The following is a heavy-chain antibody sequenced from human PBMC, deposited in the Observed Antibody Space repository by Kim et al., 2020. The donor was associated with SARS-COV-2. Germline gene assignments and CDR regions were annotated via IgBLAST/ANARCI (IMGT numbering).Heavy chain of an antibody. D-gene: IGHD3-10*01. CDR1: GFTFSSYE. J-gene: IGHJ3*02. CDR3: ARGGNGWFGELLFTDAFDI. CDR2: ISSSGSTI. Sequence: GGSLRLSCAASGFTFSSYEMNWVRQAPGKGLEWVSYISSSGSTIYYADSVKGRFTISRDNAKNSLYLQMNSLRAEDTAVYYCARGGNGWFGELLFTDAFDIWGQGTMVTVSS. V-gene: IGHV3-48*03.